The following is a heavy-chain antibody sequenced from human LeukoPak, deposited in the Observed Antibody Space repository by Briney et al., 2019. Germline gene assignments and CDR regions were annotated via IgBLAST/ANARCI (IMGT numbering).Heavy chain of an antibody. D-gene: IGHD2-2*01. CDR3: ARGTKDLVGITWYYYMDV. CDR2: IYTIGYT. V-gene: IGHV4-4*07. J-gene: IGHJ6*03. Sequence: PSETLSLTCTVSGDSISTYNWSWIRQSAGKGLEWIGRIYTIGYTSYNPSLKSRVTISVDTPKNQFSLKLSSVTAADTAVYYCARGTKDLVGITWYYYMDVWGKGTTVTVSS. CDR1: GDSISTYN.